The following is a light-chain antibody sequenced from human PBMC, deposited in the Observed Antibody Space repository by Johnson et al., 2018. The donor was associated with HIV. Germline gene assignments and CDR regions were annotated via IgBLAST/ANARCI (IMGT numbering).Light chain of an antibody. CDR1: SSNIGNNY. CDR2: DNN. Sequence: QSVLTQPPSVSAAPGQKVTISCSGSSSNIGNNYVSWYQQLPRTAPKLLIYDNNKRPSGIPDRFYGSKSGTSATLGITGLQTGDEADYYCGTWDSSLSVYVFGTGTKVTVL. V-gene: IGLV1-51*01. CDR3: GTWDSSLSVYV. J-gene: IGLJ1*01.